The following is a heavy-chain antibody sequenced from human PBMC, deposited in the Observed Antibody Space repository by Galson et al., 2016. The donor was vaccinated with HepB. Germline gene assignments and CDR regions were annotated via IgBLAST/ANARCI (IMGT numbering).Heavy chain of an antibody. CDR3: GKHGGFDY. D-gene: IGHD3-16*01. V-gene: IGHV3-23*01. CDR2: ITAGGGTT. J-gene: IGHJ4*02. Sequence: SLRLSCAASGFSFSTSGMSWVRQTPGRGLEWVSGITAGGGTTHYADSVKGRFTISRDNSNNPLYLYMNSLRAGDTAVYYCGKHGGFDYWGQGALVTVSS. CDR1: GFSFSTSG.